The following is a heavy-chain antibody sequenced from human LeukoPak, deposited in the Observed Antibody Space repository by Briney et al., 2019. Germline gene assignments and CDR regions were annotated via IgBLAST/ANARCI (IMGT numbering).Heavy chain of an antibody. V-gene: IGHV4-34*01. J-gene: IGHJ6*04. D-gene: IGHD3-10*01. Sequence: SETLSLTCAVFDGSFSGYHWSWIRQSPGKGLEWIGEVNHGGTTIYNPSLKSRVTISVDTTKNQFSLKLSSVTAADTAVYYCARGVISVVRGSYYYYGMDVWGKGTTVTVSS. CDR1: DGSFSGYH. CDR2: VNHGGTT. CDR3: ARGVISVVRGSYYYYGMDV.